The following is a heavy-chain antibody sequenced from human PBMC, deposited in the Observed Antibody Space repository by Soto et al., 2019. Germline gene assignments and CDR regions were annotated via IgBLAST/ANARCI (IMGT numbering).Heavy chain of an antibody. V-gene: IGHV3-23*01. Sequence: GGSLRLSCATSGFNFNNYAMSWVRQAPGERLEWVSFISSSCGTTYYADSVKGRFTISRDNSRNTVFLQMNTRGAEDTAIYYCATFMTGTARGWGRACEYWGRRTRGTVSS. J-gene: IGHJ4*02. CDR1: GFNFNNYA. CDR3: ATFMTGTARGWGRACEY. CDR2: ISSSCGTT. D-gene: IGHD3-16*01.